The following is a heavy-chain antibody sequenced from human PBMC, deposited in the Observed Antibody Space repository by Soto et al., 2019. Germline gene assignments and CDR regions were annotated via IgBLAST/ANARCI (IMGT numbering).Heavy chain of an antibody. CDR1: GGSISSGGYY. CDR2: INYSGST. D-gene: IGHD5-12*01. V-gene: IGHV4-61*08. J-gene: IGHJ4*02. Sequence: SETLSLTCTVSGGSISSGGYYWSWIRQHPGKGLEWIGEINYSGSTNYNPSLKSRVTISVDTSKNQFSLKLSSVTAADTAVYYCASLSGYDFDFDYWGQGTLVTVSS. CDR3: ASLSGYDFDFDY.